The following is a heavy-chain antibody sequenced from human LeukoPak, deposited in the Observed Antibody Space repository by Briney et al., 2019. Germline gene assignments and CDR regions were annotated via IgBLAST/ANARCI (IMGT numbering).Heavy chain of an antibody. CDR2: ISGSGGST. J-gene: IGHJ4*02. D-gene: IGHD2-2*01. Sequence: GGSLRLSCAASGFTFSSYAMSWVRQAPGKGLEWVSAISGSGGSTYYADSVKGRFTISRDNSKNTLHLQMNSLRAEDTAVYYCAKLRSRMVPAAPFDYWGQGTLVTVSS. V-gene: IGHV3-23*01. CDR1: GFTFSSYA. CDR3: AKLRSRMVPAAPFDY.